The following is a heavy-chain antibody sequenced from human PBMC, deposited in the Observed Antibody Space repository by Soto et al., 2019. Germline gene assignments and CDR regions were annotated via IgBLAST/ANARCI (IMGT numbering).Heavy chain of an antibody. J-gene: IGHJ3*02. CDR3: ARGLTKVEGGAFDI. CDR1: GFSFSFSG. V-gene: IGHV3-33*01. D-gene: IGHD3-16*01. Sequence: QVHLVEVGGGVVQPGRSLRLSCAVSGFSFSFSGMHWVRQAPGKGLEWVAVLWYDGIGEDYADSVKGRFTISRDNSKNTLYLQMESMRDEETAMYYCARGLTKVEGGAFDIWGQGTMVTVSS. CDR2: LWYDGIGE.